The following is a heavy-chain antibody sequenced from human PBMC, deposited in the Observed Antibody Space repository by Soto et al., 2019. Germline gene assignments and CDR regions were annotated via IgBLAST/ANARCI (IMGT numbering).Heavy chain of an antibody. CDR1: GYIFTSYD. CDR3: TRSRYGKTVHH. V-gene: IGHV1-8*02. CDR2: MNPNSGNT. J-gene: IGHJ5*02. Sequence: QVQLVQSGAEVKKPGASVKVSCKASGYIFTSYDITGVRQATGQGLEWMGWMNPNSGNTGYAQKFQGRVTMTRNTSLSTAHGERIRPRSHGSALYSWTRSRYGKTVHHWRQGTLVTVSS. D-gene: IGHD5-12*01.